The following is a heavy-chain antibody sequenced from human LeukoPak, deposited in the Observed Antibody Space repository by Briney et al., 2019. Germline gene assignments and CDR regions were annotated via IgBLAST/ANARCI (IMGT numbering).Heavy chain of an antibody. Sequence: ASVKVSCKASGYTFTSYAMHWVRQAPGQRLEWMGWINAGNGNTKYSQKLQGRVTMTTDTSTSTAYMELRSLRSDDTAVYYCARDVCVESCRGSLVVDYWGQGTLVTVSS. CDR1: GYTFTSYA. J-gene: IGHJ4*02. CDR2: INAGNGNT. V-gene: IGHV1-3*01. D-gene: IGHD2-8*01. CDR3: ARDVCVESCRGSLVVDY.